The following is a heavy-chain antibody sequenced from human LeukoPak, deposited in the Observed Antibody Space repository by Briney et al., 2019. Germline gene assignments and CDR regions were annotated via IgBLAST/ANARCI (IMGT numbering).Heavy chain of an antibody. V-gene: IGHV4-38-2*01. Sequence: SETLSLTCAVSGYSIRSGYYWGWIRPPPGKGLEWIGSIYNSGSTYYNPSLKSRVIILVDSSRNHFSLKLTPVTSATAAVYYCARFRLAIKGEAEYYFDSWGQGTLVTVSS. D-gene: IGHD3-10*01. CDR1: GYSIRSGYY. CDR3: ARFRLAIKGEAEYYFDS. CDR2: IYNSGST. J-gene: IGHJ4*02.